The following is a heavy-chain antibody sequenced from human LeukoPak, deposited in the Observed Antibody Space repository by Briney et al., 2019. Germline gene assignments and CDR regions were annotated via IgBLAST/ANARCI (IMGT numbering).Heavy chain of an antibody. CDR1: GFPFRSYA. D-gene: IGHD6-19*01. CDR3: AKPISGGLAVTADWFDP. CDR2: ITDDEDT. J-gene: IGHJ5*02. V-gene: IGHV3-23*01. Sequence: RGSLRPSCVASGFPFRSYAMTWVRQTPGKGLESVSVITDDEDTYYADSVKGRFTISRDNSRDTLYLQLNSLRAEDTAVYYCAKPISGGLAVTADWFDPWGQGTLVTVSS.